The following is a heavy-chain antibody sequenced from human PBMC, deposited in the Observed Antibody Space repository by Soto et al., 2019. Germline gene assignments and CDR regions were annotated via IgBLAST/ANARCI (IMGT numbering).Heavy chain of an antibody. D-gene: IGHD2-15*01. V-gene: IGHV4-34*01. CDR3: ARCPRAYSYYHYYYGMDV. J-gene: IGHJ6*02. CDR2: INHSGST. CDR1: GGSFSGYY. Sequence: SETLSLTCAVYGGSFSGYYWSWIRQPPGKGLEWIGEINHSGSTNYNPSLKSRVTISVDTSKNQFSLKLSSVTAADMAVYYCARCPRAYSYYHYYYGMDVWGQGTTVTVSS.